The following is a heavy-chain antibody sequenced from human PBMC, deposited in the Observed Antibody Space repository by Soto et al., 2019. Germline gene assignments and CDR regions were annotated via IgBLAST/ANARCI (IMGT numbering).Heavy chain of an antibody. J-gene: IGHJ6*02. D-gene: IGHD3-3*01. V-gene: IGHV3-23*01. Sequence: EVQLLESGGGLVQPGGSLRLSCAASGFTFSSYAMSWVRQAPGKGLEWVSAISGSGGSTYYADSVKGRFTISRDNSKNTLYLQMNSLRAEDTAVYYCANLGVGATTYYYGMDVWGQGTTVTVSS. CDR2: ISGSGGST. CDR3: ANLGVGATTYYYGMDV. CDR1: GFTFSSYA.